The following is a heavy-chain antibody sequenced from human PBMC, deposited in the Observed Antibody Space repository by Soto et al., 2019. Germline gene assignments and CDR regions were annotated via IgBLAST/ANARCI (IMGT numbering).Heavy chain of an antibody. CDR1: GFTFSSYG. V-gene: IGHV3-30*18. D-gene: IGHD6-13*01. J-gene: IGHJ6*02. CDR2: ISYDGSNK. CDR3: AKDNIYSSSWYYYYGMDV. Sequence: GESLKISCAASGFTFSSYGMHWVRQAPGKGLEWVAVISYDGSNKYYADSVKGRFTISRDNSKNTLYLQMNSLRAEDTAVYYCAKDNIYSSSWYYYYGMDVWGQGTTVTVSS.